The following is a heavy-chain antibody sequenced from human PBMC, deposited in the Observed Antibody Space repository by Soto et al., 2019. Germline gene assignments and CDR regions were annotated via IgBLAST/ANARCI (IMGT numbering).Heavy chain of an antibody. V-gene: IGHV4-4*02. J-gene: IGHJ3*02. CDR1: GGSISSSNW. Sequence: PSETLSLTCAVSGGSISSSNWWSWVRQPPGKGLEWIGEIYHSGSTNYDPSLKSRVTISVDKSKNQFSLKLSSVTAADTAVYYCARLPYYYGSGSYYNGDAFDIWGQGTMVTVSS. CDR3: ARLPYYYGSGSYYNGDAFDI. CDR2: IYHSGST. D-gene: IGHD3-10*01.